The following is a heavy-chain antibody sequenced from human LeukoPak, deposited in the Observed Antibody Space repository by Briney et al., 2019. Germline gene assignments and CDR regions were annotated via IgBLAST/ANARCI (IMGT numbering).Heavy chain of an antibody. Sequence: GGSLRLSCAASGFTFSSYAMSWVRQAPGKGLEWVAVIWYDGSNKYYADSVKGRFTISRDNTKNTLYLQMYSLRAEDTAVYYWAREGIRTHGSGPDAFDIWGQGTMVTVSS. V-gene: IGHV3-33*08. D-gene: IGHD3-10*01. J-gene: IGHJ3*02. CDR1: GFTFSSYA. CDR2: IWYDGSNK. CDR3: AREGIRTHGSGPDAFDI.